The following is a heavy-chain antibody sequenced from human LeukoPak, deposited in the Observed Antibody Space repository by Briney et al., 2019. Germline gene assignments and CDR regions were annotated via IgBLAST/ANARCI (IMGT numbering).Heavy chain of an antibody. CDR2: ISGSGGRT. CDR1: GFPFTSFR. J-gene: IGHJ4*02. V-gene: IGHV3-23*01. D-gene: IGHD3-10*01. CDR3: AKGDGFGLLWFAEVFDY. Sequence: GGSLRLSCVASGFPFTSFRMNWVRQAPGKALEWVSVISGSGGRTYYADSVKGRFTISRDNSKKTLYLQMNSLRAEDTAVYYCAKGDGFGLLWFAEVFDYWGQGTLVTVSS.